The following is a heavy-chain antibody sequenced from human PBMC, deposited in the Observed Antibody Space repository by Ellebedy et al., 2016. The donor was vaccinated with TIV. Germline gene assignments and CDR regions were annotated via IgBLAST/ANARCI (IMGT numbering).Heavy chain of an antibody. Sequence: AASVTVSCKASGYTFASYDVSWVRQAPGQGLEWMGWISAHDDIKRYSQAFQGRVNMTRDTSTTTAYMELRSLRSDDTAVYYCARGAVDGLDVWGQGTTVTVSS. CDR1: GYTFASYD. J-gene: IGHJ6*02. D-gene: IGHD2-21*01. CDR2: ISAHDDIK. CDR3: ARGAVDGLDV. V-gene: IGHV1-18*04.